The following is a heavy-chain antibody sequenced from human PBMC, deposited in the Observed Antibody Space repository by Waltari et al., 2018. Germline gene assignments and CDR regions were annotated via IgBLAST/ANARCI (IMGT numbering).Heavy chain of an antibody. D-gene: IGHD6-13*01. CDR2: INVDGRI. CDR3: ARVGPNTQLADL. CDR1: GGSFSNSY. J-gene: IGHJ4*02. Sequence: QVQLQESGPGLVKPSATLSLPCSVSGGSFSNSYWSWIRPSATKGLEWIGRINVDGRINYNPSLESRVTMSVDPFKSQFSLQLKSLTAADTAVYYCARVGPNTQLADLWGQGMLVTVST. V-gene: IGHV4-4*07.